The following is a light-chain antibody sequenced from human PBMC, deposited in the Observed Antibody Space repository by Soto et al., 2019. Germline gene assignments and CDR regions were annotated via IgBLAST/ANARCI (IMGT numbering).Light chain of an antibody. CDR1: QSVSTN. CDR2: GAS. Sequence: IVMTAATDPLSMSPGERATLSCRARQSVSTNVAWYQQKPGQALRLLMFGASTRAAGIPVRFSGSGSATEFTLTISSLESEDFALYYCQQYDNWPPAITFGQGTRLEI. V-gene: IGKV3-15*01. CDR3: QQYDNWPPAIT. J-gene: IGKJ5*01.